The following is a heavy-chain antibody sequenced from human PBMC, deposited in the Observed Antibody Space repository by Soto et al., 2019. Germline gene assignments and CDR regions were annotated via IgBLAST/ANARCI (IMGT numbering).Heavy chain of an antibody. CDR2: IYYSGST. J-gene: IGHJ6*03. CDR3: ARCGSDYGVGGYYYYYMDV. D-gene: IGHD4-17*01. CDR1: GGSISSSSYY. Sequence: SETLSLTCTVSGGSISSSSYYWGWIRQPPGKGLEWIGSIYYSGSTYYNPSLKSRVTISVDTSKNQFSLKLSSVTAADTAVYYCARCGSDYGVGGYYYYYMDVWGKGTTVTVSS. V-gene: IGHV4-39*01.